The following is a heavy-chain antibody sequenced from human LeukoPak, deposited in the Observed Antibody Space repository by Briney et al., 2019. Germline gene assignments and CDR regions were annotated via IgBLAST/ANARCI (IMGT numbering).Heavy chain of an antibody. CDR3: ARAHCSGGSCSFYYYYMDV. V-gene: IGHV3-23*01. CDR2: ISGSGGST. J-gene: IGHJ6*03. D-gene: IGHD2-15*01. CDR1: GFTFYSYA. Sequence: PGGSLRLSCAASGFTFYSYAMNWVRQAPGKGPEWVSTISGSGGSTYYADSVRGRFTISRDNSKNTLYLQMNSLRDEDTAVYYCARAHCSGGSCSFYYYYMDVWGKGTTVTVSS.